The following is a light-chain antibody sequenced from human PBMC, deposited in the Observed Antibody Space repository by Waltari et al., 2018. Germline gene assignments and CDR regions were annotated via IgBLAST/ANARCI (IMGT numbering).Light chain of an antibody. Sequence: EIVLTQSPATLSLSPGERATLSCRASQNIRIYLGWYQQKPGQAPRLLIQDASNRAPGIPGRFSGSGSGTDFTLTISSLECEDSAVYYCQQRDQWPRTFGRGTKVEIK. V-gene: IGKV3-11*01. CDR2: DAS. CDR3: QQRDQWPRT. CDR1: QNIRIY. J-gene: IGKJ1*01.